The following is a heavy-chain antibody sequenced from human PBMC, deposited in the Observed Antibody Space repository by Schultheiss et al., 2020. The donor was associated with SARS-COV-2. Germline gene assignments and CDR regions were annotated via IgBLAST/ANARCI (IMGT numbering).Heavy chain of an antibody. V-gene: IGHV4-39*07. Sequence: SETLSLTCTVSGGSISSSSYYWGWIRQPPGKGLEWIGSIYYSGSTYYNPSLKSRVTISVDTSKNQFSLKLSSVTAADTAVYYCARDLSLAAGRGYWFDPWGQGTLVTVSS. CDR2: IYYSGST. D-gene: IGHD6-13*01. CDR1: GGSISSSSYY. CDR3: ARDLSLAAGRGYWFDP. J-gene: IGHJ5*02.